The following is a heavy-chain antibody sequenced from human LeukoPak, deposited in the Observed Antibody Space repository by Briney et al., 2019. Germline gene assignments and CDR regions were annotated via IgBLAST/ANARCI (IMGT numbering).Heavy chain of an antibody. CDR1: GYTFTSYY. Sequence: ASVKVSCKASGYTFTSYYMHWVRQAPGQGLEWMGIINPSGGSTSYAQKFQGRVTMTRDMSTSTVYMELSSLRSDDTAVYYCARDRITMVRGVFNWFDPWGQGTLVTVSS. J-gene: IGHJ5*02. CDR2: INPSGGST. CDR3: ARDRITMVRGVFNWFDP. D-gene: IGHD3-10*01. V-gene: IGHV1-46*01.